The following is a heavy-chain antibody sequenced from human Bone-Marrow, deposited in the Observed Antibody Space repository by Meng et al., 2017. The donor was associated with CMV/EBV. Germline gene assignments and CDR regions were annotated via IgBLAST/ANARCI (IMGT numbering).Heavy chain of an antibody. CDR1: GFTFSSYA. D-gene: IGHD3-3*01. V-gene: IGHV3-30*04. Sequence: GESLKISCAASGFTFSSYAMHWVRQAPGKGLEWVAVISYDGSNKYYADSVKGRFTISRDNSKNTLYLQMNSLRAEDTAVYYCARTYDFWSGYYNDAFDIWGQGTMVTVSS. CDR3: ARTYDFWSGYYNDAFDI. J-gene: IGHJ3*02. CDR2: ISYDGSNK.